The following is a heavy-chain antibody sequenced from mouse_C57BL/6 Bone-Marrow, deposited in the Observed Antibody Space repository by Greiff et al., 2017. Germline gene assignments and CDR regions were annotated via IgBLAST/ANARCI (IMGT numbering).Heavy chain of an antibody. V-gene: IGHV1-62-2*01. CDR3: ARHEEGYGNYWVYAMDY. Sequence: QVQLQQSGAELVKPGASVKLSCKASGYTFTEYTIHWVKQRSGQGLEWIGWFYPGSGSIKYNEKFKDKATLTADKSSSTVYMELSRLTSEASAVYFFARHEEGYGNYWVYAMDYWGQGTSVTVSS. D-gene: IGHD2-10*02. CDR1: GYTFTEYT. CDR2: FYPGSGSI. J-gene: IGHJ4*01.